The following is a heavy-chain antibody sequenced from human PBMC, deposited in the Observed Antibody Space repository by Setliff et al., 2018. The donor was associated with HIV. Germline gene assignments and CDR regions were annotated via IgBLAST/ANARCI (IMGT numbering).Heavy chain of an antibody. CDR2: VNHSGST. D-gene: IGHD5-18*01. Sequence: SETLSLTCAVYGESFSDYYWTWIRQPPGKGLEWLGEVNHSGSTSYNPSLKSRVTISADTSKNQFSLKLSSVTAADTAVYYCARHLAMGGIQLWFVDDYFDYWGQGTLVTVSS. V-gene: IGHV4-34*01. J-gene: IGHJ4*02. CDR1: GESFSDYY. CDR3: ARHLAMGGIQLWFVDDYFDY.